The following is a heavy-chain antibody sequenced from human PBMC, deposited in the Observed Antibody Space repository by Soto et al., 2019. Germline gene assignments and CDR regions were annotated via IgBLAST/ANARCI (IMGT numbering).Heavy chain of an antibody. Sequence: GGSLRLSCAASGFTFSDYYMSWIRQAPGKGLEWVSYISSSGSTIYYADSVKGRFTISRDNAKNSLYLQMNSLRAEDTAVYYCARDVFGVVIIDWFDPWGQGTLVTVSS. CDR1: GFTFSDYY. D-gene: IGHD3-3*01. J-gene: IGHJ5*02. V-gene: IGHV3-11*01. CDR3: ARDVFGVVIIDWFDP. CDR2: ISSSGSTI.